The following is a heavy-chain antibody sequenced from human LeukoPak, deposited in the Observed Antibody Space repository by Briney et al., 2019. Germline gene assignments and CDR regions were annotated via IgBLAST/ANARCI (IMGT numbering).Heavy chain of an antibody. CDR3: ARAESQWLVSNFDC. V-gene: IGHV1-18*01. CDR2: ISAYNGNT. Sequence: ASVKLSCKASGYTFTSYGISWVRQAPGQGLEWMGWISAYNGNTNYAQKLQGRVTMTTDTSTSTAYLELRSLRCDDTAVYYCARAESQWLVSNFDCWGQGTLVTVSS. CDR1: GYTFTSYG. J-gene: IGHJ4*02. D-gene: IGHD6-19*01.